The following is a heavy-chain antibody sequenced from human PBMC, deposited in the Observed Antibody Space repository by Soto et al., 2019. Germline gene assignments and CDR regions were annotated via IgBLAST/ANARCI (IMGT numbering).Heavy chain of an antibody. V-gene: IGHV1-2*04. J-gene: IGHJ5*02. CDR3: ARAAGMATIGRPVWFDP. CDR1: GYTFTGYY. CDR2: INPNSGGT. Sequence: ASVKVSCKASGYTFTGYYMHWVRQAPGQGLEWMGWINPNSGGTNYAQKFQGWVTMTRDTSISTAYMELSRLRSDDTAVYYCARAAGMATIGRPVWFDPWGQGTLVTVSS. D-gene: IGHD5-12*01.